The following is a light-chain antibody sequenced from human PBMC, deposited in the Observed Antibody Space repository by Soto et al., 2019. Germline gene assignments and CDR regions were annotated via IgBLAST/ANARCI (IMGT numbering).Light chain of an antibody. Sequence: EIVLTQSPATLSLSPGESATLSCRASQTIKSSLAWYQQRPGRAPRLLIYDASNRATGIPARFSGSGSGTDFTLTISSLEPVDFAVYYCQQRSDWPLTFGGGTKVEIK. CDR3: QQRSDWPLT. J-gene: IGKJ4*01. V-gene: IGKV3-11*01. CDR2: DAS. CDR1: QTIKSS.